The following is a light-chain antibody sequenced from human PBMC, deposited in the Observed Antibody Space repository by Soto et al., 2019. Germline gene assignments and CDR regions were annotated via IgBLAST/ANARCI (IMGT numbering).Light chain of an antibody. CDR1: QSVSSY. Sequence: EIVLTQSPATLSLSPGERATLSCRASQSVSSYLAWYQQKPGQAPRLLIYDASNRATGIPARFSGSGSGTDFTLTISCLEPEDFAVYYCQQRSNWPGTFGQGTTVEIK. V-gene: IGKV3-11*01. J-gene: IGKJ1*01. CDR2: DAS. CDR3: QQRSNWPGT.